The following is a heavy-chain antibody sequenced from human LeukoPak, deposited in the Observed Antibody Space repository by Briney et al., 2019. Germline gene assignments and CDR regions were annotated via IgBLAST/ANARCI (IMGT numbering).Heavy chain of an antibody. V-gene: IGHV3-21*01. CDR2: ISSSSSYI. CDR1: GFTVNNNC. J-gene: IGHJ4*02. Sequence: GGSLRLSCEASGFTVNNNCMNWVRQAPGKGLEWVSSISSSSSYIYYADSVKGRFTISRDNAKNSLYLQMNSLRAEDTAVYYCARYGSGSYYRLFDYWGQGTLVTVSS. CDR3: ARYGSGSYYRLFDY. D-gene: IGHD3-10*01.